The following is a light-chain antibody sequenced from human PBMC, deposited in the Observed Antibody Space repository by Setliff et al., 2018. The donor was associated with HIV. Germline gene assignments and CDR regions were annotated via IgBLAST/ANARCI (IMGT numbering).Light chain of an antibody. CDR3: SSYTSSVTHV. Sequence: QSALAQPASVSGSPGQSITISCTGTGSDVGAYNYVSWYQQHPGRAPQLMIYDVSDRPSGVSNRFSGSKSGNTASLTISGLQADDEADYYCSSYTSSVTHVFGTGTKVTVL. V-gene: IGLV2-14*03. J-gene: IGLJ1*01. CDR2: DVS. CDR1: GSDVGAYNY.